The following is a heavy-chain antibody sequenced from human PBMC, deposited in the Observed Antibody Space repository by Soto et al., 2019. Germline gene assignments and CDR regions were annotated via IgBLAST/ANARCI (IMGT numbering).Heavy chain of an antibody. J-gene: IGHJ6*02. CDR2: IYYSGST. V-gene: IGHV4-31*03. Sequence: SETLSLTCTVSGGSISSGGYYWSWIRQHPGKGLEWIGYIYYSGSTYYNPSLKSRVTISVDTSKNQFPLKLSSVTAADTAVYYCAREGPMRYYYHYGMDVWGQGTTVTVSS. CDR1: GGSISSGGYY. CDR3: AREGPMRYYYHYGMDV.